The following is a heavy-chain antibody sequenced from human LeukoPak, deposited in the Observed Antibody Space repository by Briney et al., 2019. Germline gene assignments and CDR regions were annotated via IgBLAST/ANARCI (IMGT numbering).Heavy chain of an antibody. CDR2: ISWNSGSI. CDR3: AKWELYSGGFDY. V-gene: IGHV3-9*01. D-gene: IGHD1-26*01. Sequence: GRSLRLSCAASGFTFDDYAMHWVRRAPGKGLEWVSGISWNSGSIGYADSVKGRFTISRDNAKNSLYLQMNSLRAEDTALYYCAKWELYSGGFDYWGQGTLVTVSS. J-gene: IGHJ4*02. CDR1: GFTFDDYA.